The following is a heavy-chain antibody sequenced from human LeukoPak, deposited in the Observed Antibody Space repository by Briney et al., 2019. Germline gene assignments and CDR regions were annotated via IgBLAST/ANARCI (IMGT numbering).Heavy chain of an antibody. V-gene: IGHV3-9*01. J-gene: IGHJ6*02. CDR2: ISWNSGTI. Sequence: GGSLRLSCVASGLRFDDYAMNWVRQAPGKGLEWVSSISWNSGTIGYGDSVKGRFTISRDSAKNSLYLQMNSLRAEDTALYYCAKGKGGYYYYGMDVWGQGTTVTVSS. CDR3: AKGKGGYYYYGMDV. CDR1: GLRFDDYA.